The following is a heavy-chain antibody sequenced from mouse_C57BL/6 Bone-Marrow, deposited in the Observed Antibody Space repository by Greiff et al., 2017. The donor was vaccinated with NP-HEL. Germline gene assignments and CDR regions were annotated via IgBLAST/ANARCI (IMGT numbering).Heavy chain of an antibody. D-gene: IGHD2-3*01. CDR2: INPNNGGS. CDR1: GYTFTDYY. CDR3: ARDGYYSSWYFDV. J-gene: IGHJ1*03. Sequence: VQLQQSGPELVKPGASVKISCKASGYTFTDYYMNWVKQSHGKSLEWIGDINPNNGGSSYNQKFKGKATLTVDKSSSTAYMELRSLTSEGSAVYYCARDGYYSSWYFDVWGTGTTVTVSS. V-gene: IGHV1-26*01.